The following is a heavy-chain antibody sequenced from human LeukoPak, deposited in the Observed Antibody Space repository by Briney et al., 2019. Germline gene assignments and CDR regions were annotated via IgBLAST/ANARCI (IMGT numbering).Heavy chain of an antibody. J-gene: IGHJ4*02. CDR3: ARKNWGAFDF. D-gene: IGHD7-27*01. Sequence: GESLKISCKGSGYTFPRYWIAWVRQMPGKGLELMGIIYPGATHSIYSPSFQSQVTMSADKSIKTSYRQWRSLKASDTAMYYCARKNWGAFDFWGQGTLVTVSS. CDR1: GYTFPRYW. V-gene: IGHV5-51*01. CDR2: IYPGATHS.